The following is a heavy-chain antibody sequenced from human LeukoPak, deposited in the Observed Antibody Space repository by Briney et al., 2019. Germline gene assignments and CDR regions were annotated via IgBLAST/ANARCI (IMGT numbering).Heavy chain of an antibody. CDR2: IYPGDSDT. CDR1: GYSFTIYW. D-gene: IGHD3-3*01. V-gene: IGHV5-51*01. CDR3: ARHGRRSITIFGVVYGDY. J-gene: IGHJ4*02. Sequence: GESLKISCKGSGYSFTIYWIGWVRQMPGKGLEWMGIIYPGDSDTRYSPSFQGQVTISADKSISTAYLQWSSLKASDTAMYYCARHGRRSITIFGVVYGDYWGQGTLVTVSS.